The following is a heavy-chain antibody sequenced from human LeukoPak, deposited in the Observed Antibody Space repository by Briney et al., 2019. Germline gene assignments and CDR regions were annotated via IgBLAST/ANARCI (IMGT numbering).Heavy chain of an antibody. D-gene: IGHD5-18*01. CDR1: GYSFTSYW. V-gene: IGHV5-51*01. CDR2: IYPGDSDT. J-gene: IGHJ4*02. CDR3: ARVPFQTAMVHD. Sequence: GESLKISCKGSGYSFTSYWIGWVRQMPGKGLEWMGIIYPGDSDTRYSPSFQGQVTLSAHKCISTAYLQWSSLKASDPAMYYCARVPFQTAMVHDWGQGTLVTVSS.